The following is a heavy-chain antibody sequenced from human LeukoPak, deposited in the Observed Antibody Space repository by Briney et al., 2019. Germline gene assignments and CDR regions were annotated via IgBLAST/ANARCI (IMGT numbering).Heavy chain of an antibody. CDR2: IYPGDSDT. J-gene: IGHJ4*02. V-gene: IGHV5-51*01. CDR1: GYSFTSYW. CDR3: ARLENEYSSGWPFDY. D-gene: IGHD6-19*01. Sequence: GESLKISCKGSGYSFTSYWIGWVRQMPGKGLEWMGIIYPGDSDTRYSPSFQGQVTISADKSISTAYLQWSSLKASDTAMYYCARLENEYSSGWPFDYWGQGTLVTVSS.